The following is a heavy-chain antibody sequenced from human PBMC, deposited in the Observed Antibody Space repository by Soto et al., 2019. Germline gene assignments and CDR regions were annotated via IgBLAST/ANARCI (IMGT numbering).Heavy chain of an antibody. CDR3: AKARIAGAGTSPIDY. V-gene: IGHV3-30*18. CDR1: GFTFSSYG. Sequence: PGGSLRLSCAASGFTFSSYGMHWVRQAPGKGLEWVAVISYDGSNKYYADSVKGRFTISRDNSKNTLYLQMNSLRAEDTAVYYCAKARIAGAGTSPIDYWGQGTLVTVSS. D-gene: IGHD6-19*01. CDR2: ISYDGSNK. J-gene: IGHJ4*02.